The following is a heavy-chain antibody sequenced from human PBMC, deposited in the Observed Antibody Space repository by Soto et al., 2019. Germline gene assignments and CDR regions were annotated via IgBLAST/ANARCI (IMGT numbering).Heavy chain of an antibody. CDR1: GFTFNNYA. CDR2: IGRSGGDT. Sequence: EVHLLESGGDLVQPGGSLRLSCAASGFTFNNYAMNWVRQAPGKGLEWVSTIGRSGGDTYYADSVKGRFTISRDNSKNTLYLQMNSLRADDTAIYYCAKEMYHDAGVDYWGQGTLVTVSS. V-gene: IGHV3-23*01. CDR3: AKEMYHDAGVDY. J-gene: IGHJ4*02. D-gene: IGHD3-3*01.